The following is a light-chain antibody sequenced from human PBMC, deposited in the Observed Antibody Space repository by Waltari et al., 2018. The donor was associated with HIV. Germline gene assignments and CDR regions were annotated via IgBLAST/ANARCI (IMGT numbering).Light chain of an antibody. V-gene: IGKV3-20*01. Sequence: DIELTQSPGTLSLSPGERATLSCRASQGVGSNYLAWYQQKPGQAPRLLIYGASSRAPGVPDTFSGSGSGTDFTLTISRLELEDFAVYYCQHYGSSPLTFGGGTKVEIK. CDR1: QGVGSNY. CDR2: GAS. J-gene: IGKJ4*01. CDR3: QHYGSSPLT.